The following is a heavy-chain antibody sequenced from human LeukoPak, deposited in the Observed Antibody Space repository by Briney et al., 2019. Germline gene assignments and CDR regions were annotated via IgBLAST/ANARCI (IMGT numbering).Heavy chain of an antibody. CDR1: GYTLTELS. CDR2: INPSGGST. V-gene: IGHV1-46*01. CDR3: ARGRSPGTLDY. D-gene: IGHD1-1*01. J-gene: IGHJ4*02. Sequence: ASVKVSCKVSGYTLTELSMHWVRQAPGQGLEWMGIINPSGGSTSYAQKFQGRVTMTRDTSTSTVYMELSSLRSEDTAVYYCARGRSPGTLDYWGQGTLVTVSS.